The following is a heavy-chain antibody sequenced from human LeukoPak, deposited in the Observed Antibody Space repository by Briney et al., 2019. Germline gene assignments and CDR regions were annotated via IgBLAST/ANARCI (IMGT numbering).Heavy chain of an antibody. V-gene: IGHV1-2*02. CDR1: GYTFTGYY. Sequence: ASVKVSCKASGYTFTGYYMHWVRRAPGQGLEWMGWINPNSGGTNYAQKFQGRVTMTRDTSISTAYMELSRLRSDDTAVYYCAGDEKSSESSCMDVWGQGTSVTVSS. D-gene: IGHD3-10*01. CDR2: INPNSGGT. CDR3: AGDEKSSESSCMDV. J-gene: IGHJ6*02.